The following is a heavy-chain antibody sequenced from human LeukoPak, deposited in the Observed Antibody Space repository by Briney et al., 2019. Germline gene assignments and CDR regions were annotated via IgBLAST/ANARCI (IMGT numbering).Heavy chain of an antibody. D-gene: IGHD4-17*01. CDR2: ITRGSTYI. J-gene: IGHJ3*02. Sequence: PGGSLRLSCAASGFTFSDFAMNWVRQAPGKGLEWVSYITRGSTYIYYAESVKGRFTISRDNHKDFLYLQLNSLRGDDTGIYYRTRDRNDYGDPDAFDIWAKGQWSPSLQ. V-gene: IGHV3-21*01. CDR3: TRDRNDYGDPDAFDI. CDR1: GFTFSDFA.